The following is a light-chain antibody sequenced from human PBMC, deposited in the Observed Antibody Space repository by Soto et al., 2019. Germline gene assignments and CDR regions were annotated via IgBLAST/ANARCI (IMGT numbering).Light chain of an antibody. CDR3: SSYPDSGND. CDR1: SSDVGGYNY. Sequence: QSALTQPPSASGSPGQSVAISCTGTSSDVGGYNYVSWYQQHPGKAPKLMIYEVNKRPSGVPDRFSGSKSGNTASLTVSGLQAEDEADYYCSSYPDSGNDFATGTKVTV. V-gene: IGLV2-8*01. J-gene: IGLJ1*01. CDR2: EVN.